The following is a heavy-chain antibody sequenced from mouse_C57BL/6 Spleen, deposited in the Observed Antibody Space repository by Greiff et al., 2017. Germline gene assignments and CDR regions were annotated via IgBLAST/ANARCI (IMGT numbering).Heavy chain of an antibody. CDR1: GFTFSSYG. D-gene: IGHD1-1*01. J-gene: IGHJ4*01. Sequence: EVKVVESGGDLVKPGGSLKLSCAASGFTFSSYGMSWVRQTPDNRLEWVATISSGGSYTYYPDSVKGRFTISRDNAKNTLYLQMSSLKSEDTAMXYCARHNYYGSSGQYAMDYWGQGTSVTVSS. CDR3: ARHNYYGSSGQYAMDY. CDR2: ISSGGSYT. V-gene: IGHV5-6*01.